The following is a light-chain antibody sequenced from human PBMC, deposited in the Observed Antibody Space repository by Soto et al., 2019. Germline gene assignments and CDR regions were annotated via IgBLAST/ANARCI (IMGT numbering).Light chain of an antibody. J-gene: IGKJ3*01. V-gene: IGKV1-9*01. CDR2: AAS. CDR1: QGISSY. Sequence: DIQLTQSPSFLSASVGDRVTITCRASQGISSYLAWYQQKPGKAPKFLMYAASTLQSGVPSRFSGSGSGTEFTLTISSLQPEDFATYYCQQLNSYPRTFGPGTKVDIK. CDR3: QQLNSYPRT.